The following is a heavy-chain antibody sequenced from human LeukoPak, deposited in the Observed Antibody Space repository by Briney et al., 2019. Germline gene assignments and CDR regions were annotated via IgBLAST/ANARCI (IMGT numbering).Heavy chain of an antibody. CDR3: AKDIMHSSNPGMDV. D-gene: IGHD6-13*01. CDR2: ISWNSNNV. J-gene: IGHJ6*02. CDR1: GFRFDDYG. V-gene: IGHV3-9*01. Sequence: PGGSLRLSCAASGFRFDDYGMHWVRQAPGKGLEWVSGISWNSNNVGYADSVKGRFTISRDNAKKTLHLQMNSLRAEDSALYYCAKDIMHSSNPGMDVWGQGTPVTVSS.